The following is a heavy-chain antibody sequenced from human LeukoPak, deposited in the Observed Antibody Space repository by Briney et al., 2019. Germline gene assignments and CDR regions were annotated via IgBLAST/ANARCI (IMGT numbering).Heavy chain of an antibody. CDR1: LWTFRSYV. J-gene: IGHJ6*03. V-gene: IGHV1-69*13. CDR2: VIPILGTA. D-gene: IGHD2-2*01. Sequence: GSAVNVSCQACLWTFRSYVISWVRQAPGRGVEGVGGVIPILGTANYAQKCQGRVTINAHESTSTAYMELSSLRSEDTAVYYCHLVPAVLLVTYYYMDVWGKGTTVTLSS. CDR3: HLVPAVLLVTYYYMDV.